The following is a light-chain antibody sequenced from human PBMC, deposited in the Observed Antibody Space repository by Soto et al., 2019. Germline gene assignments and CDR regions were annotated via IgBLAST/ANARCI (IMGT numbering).Light chain of an antibody. V-gene: IGKV1-5*03. CDR2: KAS. CDR3: KRYKSYSS. Sequence: DIQMTQSPSTLSASVGDRVTITCRASQSISSWLAWYQQKPGKAPKLLIYKASSLESGVPSRFSGSGSGTEFTLTISSLQPDDFATYYCKRYKSYSSFGQGTKVDIK. CDR1: QSISSW. J-gene: IGKJ2*01.